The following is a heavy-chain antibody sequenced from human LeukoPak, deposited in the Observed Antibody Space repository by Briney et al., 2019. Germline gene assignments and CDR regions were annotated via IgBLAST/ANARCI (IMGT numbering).Heavy chain of an antibody. CDR3: TRHSGTVTPIDY. J-gene: IGHJ4*02. CDR2: IHHSGST. D-gene: IGHD4-17*01. Sequence: SETLSLTCAVSSGSLSGYSWGWIRQTPGKGLDWIGEIHHSGSTTYNSSLKNRVTISLDKPKSQFSLILTSVTAADTAVYYCTRHSGTVTPIDYWGQGILVTVSS. CDR1: SGSLSGYS. V-gene: IGHV4-34*01.